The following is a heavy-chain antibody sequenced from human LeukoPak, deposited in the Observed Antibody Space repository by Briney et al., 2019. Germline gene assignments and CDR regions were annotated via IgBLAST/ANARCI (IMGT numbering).Heavy chain of an antibody. J-gene: IGHJ3*02. V-gene: IGHV1-46*01. Sequence: ASVKVSCKVSGYTFTSYYMHWVRQAPGQGLEWMGIINPSGGSTSYAQKFQGRVTMTRDTSTSTVYMELSSLRSEDTAVYYCARDNGVDYYGSGSYYFDAFDIWGQGTMVTVSS. CDR1: GYTFTSYY. CDR3: ARDNGVDYYGSGSYYFDAFDI. D-gene: IGHD3-10*01. CDR2: INPSGGST.